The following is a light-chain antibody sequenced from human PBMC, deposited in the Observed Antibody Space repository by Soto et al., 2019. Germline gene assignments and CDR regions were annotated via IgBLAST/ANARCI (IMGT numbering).Light chain of an antibody. CDR3: QQYGNSPYT. J-gene: IGKJ2*01. CDR1: QTLSSSY. Sequence: EIVLTQSPGTLSLSPGQRATLSCRASQTLSSSYLAWYQRKPGQAPRLLIYGASSRATGIPDRFSGSGSGTVFTLTISRLEPEDFAVYYCQQYGNSPYTCGQGTKLEI. V-gene: IGKV3-20*01. CDR2: GAS.